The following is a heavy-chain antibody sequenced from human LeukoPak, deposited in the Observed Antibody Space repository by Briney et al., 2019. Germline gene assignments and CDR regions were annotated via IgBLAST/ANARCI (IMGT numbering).Heavy chain of an antibody. J-gene: IGHJ4*02. CDR2: MDPSGSQT. CDR3: AVWTSGNY. D-gene: IGHD1-1*01. Sequence: FTSSASGFTFNGSWMNWFRQAPGKGLEWVANMDPSGSQTRYVDSVKGRFTISKDDPGTSLYLEMHSLRAEDTAIYYCAVWTSGNYWGQGALVTVSS. V-gene: IGHV3-7*01. CDR1: GFTFNGSW.